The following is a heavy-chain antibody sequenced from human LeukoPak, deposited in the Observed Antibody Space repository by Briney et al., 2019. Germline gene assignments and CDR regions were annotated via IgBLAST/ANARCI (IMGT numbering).Heavy chain of an antibody. V-gene: IGHV3-11*01. D-gene: IGHD3-3*01. J-gene: IGHJ6*03. CDR2: ISSSGSTI. CDR3: ARVGGQYDFWSGYPNRYSYMDV. Sequence: GGSLRLSCAASGFTFSDYYMSWIRQAPGKGLEWVSYISSSGSTIYYADSVKGRFTISRDNAKNSLYLQMNSLRAEDTAVYYCARVGGQYDFWSGYPNRYSYMDVWGKGTTVTVSS. CDR1: GFTFSDYY.